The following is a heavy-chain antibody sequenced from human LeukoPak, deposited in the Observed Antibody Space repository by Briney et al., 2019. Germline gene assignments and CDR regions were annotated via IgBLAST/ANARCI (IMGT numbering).Heavy chain of an antibody. CDR1: GGSLSGYY. D-gene: IGHD3-10*01. V-gene: IGHV4-34*01. CDR2: INHSGTT. J-gene: IGHJ4*02. CDR3: ASLWFGDY. Sequence: SETLSLTCAVYGGSLSGYYWSWIRQPPGKGLEWIGEINHSGTTNYNPSLKSRVTISVDTSKNQFSLKLSPVTAADTAVYYCASLWFGDYWGQGTLVTVSS.